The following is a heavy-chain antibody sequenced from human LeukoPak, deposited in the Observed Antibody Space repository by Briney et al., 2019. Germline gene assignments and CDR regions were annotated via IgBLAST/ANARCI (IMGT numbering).Heavy chain of an antibody. Sequence: KPSETLSLTCAVSGGSINITNWWSWVRQPPGKRLEWIGEIHHTGGTTYNPSLKIRVTISLEKSKNQFSVKLSSVTAADTAVYYCAREHVAADTRDAFDIWGQGTMVTVSS. CDR2: IHHTGGT. CDR1: GGSINITNW. D-gene: IGHD6-13*01. V-gene: IGHV4-4*02. J-gene: IGHJ3*02. CDR3: AREHVAADTRDAFDI.